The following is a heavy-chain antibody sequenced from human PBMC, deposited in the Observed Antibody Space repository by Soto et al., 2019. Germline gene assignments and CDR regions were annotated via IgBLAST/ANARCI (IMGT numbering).Heavy chain of an antibody. V-gene: IGHV3-23*01. Sequence: GGSLRLSCIASQFTFNKYPMSWVRQTPGKGLEWVSAIGGRGETTYYVDSVEGRFTISRDNSRSTLYLQMNSLRAEDTAVYYCVKQNSGLYLESWGQGTLVTVSS. J-gene: IGHJ4*02. CDR1: QFTFNKYP. CDR3: VKQNSGLYLES. CDR2: IGGRGETT.